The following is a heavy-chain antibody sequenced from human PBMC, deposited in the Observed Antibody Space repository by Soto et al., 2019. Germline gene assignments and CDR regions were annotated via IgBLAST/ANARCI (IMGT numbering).Heavy chain of an antibody. D-gene: IGHD5-12*01. V-gene: IGHV3-15*07. CDR2: IKSKTDGGTT. CDR3: TTDRFLLYSGYDLATFDY. CDR1: GFTFSNAW. Sequence: SLRLSCAASGFTFSNAWMNWVRQAPGKGLEWVSRIKSKTDGGTTDYAAPVKGRFTISRDDSKNTLYLQMNSLKTEDTAVYYCTTDRFLLYSGYDLATFDYWGQGTLVTVSS. J-gene: IGHJ4*02.